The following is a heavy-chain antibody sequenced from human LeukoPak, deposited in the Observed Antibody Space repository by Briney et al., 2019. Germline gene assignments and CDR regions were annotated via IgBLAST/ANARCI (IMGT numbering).Heavy chain of an antibody. CDR1: GFTFSSYA. Sequence: GGSLRLSCAASGFTFSSYAMHGVRHAPGKGLEWVAVISYDGSNKYYADSVKGRFTISRDNSKNTLYLQMNSLRAEDTAVYYCARDKAKVGATNFDYWGQGTLVTVSS. CDR3: ARDKAKVGATNFDY. D-gene: IGHD1-26*01. V-gene: IGHV3-30-3*01. CDR2: ISYDGSNK. J-gene: IGHJ4*02.